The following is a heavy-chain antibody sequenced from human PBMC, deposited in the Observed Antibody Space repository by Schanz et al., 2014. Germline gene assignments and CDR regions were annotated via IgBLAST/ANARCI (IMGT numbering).Heavy chain of an antibody. CDR3: ARANYRRKINFDY. D-gene: IGHD3-10*01. CDR2: LSGSGGST. CDR1: GFTFSSYA. V-gene: IGHV3-23*01. J-gene: IGHJ4*02. Sequence: DVQLLESGGGLVQPGGSLRLSCAASGFTFSSYAMSWVRQAPGKGLEWVSALSGSGGSTYYADSVKGRFTISRDRFQNTLYLRMSSLRAEDTAVYYCARANYRRKINFDYWGRGTLVTVSS.